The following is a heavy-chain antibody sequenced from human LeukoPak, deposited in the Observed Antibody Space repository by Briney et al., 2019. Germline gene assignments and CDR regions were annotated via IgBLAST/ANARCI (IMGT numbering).Heavy chain of an antibody. V-gene: IGHV1-2*02. Sequence: ASVKVSCKASGYTFTGYYMHWVRQAPGQGLEWMGWINPNSGGTNYAQKFQGRVTMTRDTSISTAYMELSRLRSDDTAVYYCARAELRFLEWLPFDYWGQGTLVTASS. D-gene: IGHD3-3*01. CDR3: ARAELRFLEWLPFDY. CDR1: GYTFTGYY. CDR2: INPNSGGT. J-gene: IGHJ4*02.